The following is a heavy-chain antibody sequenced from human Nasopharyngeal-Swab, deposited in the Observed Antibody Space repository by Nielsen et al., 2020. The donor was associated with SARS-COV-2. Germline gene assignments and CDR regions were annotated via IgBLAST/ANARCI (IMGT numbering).Heavy chain of an antibody. CDR2: SRNKANRYTT. V-gene: IGHV3-72*01. CDR1: GFIFSDYY. J-gene: IGHJ4*02. CDR3: ARVSPHGGPHY. Sequence: GESLKISCAAAGFIFSDYYIDWVRQAPGKGLEWIGRSRNKANRYTTEYAASVKGRFTFSRDDSKNSVYLQMNSLKTEDTAVYYCARVSPHGGPHYWGQGILVTVSS. D-gene: IGHD3-10*01.